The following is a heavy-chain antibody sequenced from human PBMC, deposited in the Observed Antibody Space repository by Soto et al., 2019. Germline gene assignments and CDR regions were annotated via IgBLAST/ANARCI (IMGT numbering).Heavy chain of an antibody. CDR1: GFTVSNYG. CDR3: TGEVASGY. D-gene: IGHD2-8*02. Sequence: QVQLVESGGGVVEPGRSLRLSCAGSGFTVSNYGMHWVRQAPGKGLEWVAVISRDGGTTYYADSVKGRFTISRDNSRNTMFLEMNSLRGDDMAVYYCTGEVASGYWGQGTLVTVSS. V-gene: IGHV3-30*03. J-gene: IGHJ4*02. CDR2: ISRDGGTT.